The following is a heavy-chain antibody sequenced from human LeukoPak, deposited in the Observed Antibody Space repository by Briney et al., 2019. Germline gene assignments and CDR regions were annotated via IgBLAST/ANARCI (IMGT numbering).Heavy chain of an antibody. V-gene: IGHV4-61*01. CDR3: ARAGDSSGYYFAWFDP. Sequence: SETLSLTCNVSGDSISSSRHYWSWIRQPPGKGLEWIGYIYYSGSTNYNPSRKSRVTISVDTSKNQFSLKLSSVTAADTAVYYCARAGDSSGYYFAWFDPWGQGTLVTVSS. J-gene: IGHJ5*02. CDR2: IYYSGST. D-gene: IGHD3-22*01. CDR1: GDSISSSRHY.